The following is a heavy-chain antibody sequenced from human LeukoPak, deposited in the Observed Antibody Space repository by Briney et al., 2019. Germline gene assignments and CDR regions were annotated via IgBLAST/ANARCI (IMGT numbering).Heavy chain of an antibody. D-gene: IGHD3-10*01. CDR1: GFTFSSYS. V-gene: IGHV3-21*01. CDR3: ARGRFDMVRGVTHLDY. Sequence: GGSLRLSCAASGFTFSSYSMNWVRQAPGKGLEWVSSISSSSSYIYYADSVKGRFTISRDNAKNSLYLQMNSLRAEDTAVYYCARGRFDMVRGVTHLDYWGQGTLVTVSS. CDR2: ISSSSSYI. J-gene: IGHJ4*02.